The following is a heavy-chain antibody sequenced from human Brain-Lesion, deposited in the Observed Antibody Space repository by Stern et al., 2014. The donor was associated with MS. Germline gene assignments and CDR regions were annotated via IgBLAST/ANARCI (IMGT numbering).Heavy chain of an antibody. Sequence: EEQLVESGGGLVQPGGPLTISCTAAGFTFGNYGMTWVRQAPGKGLAWVAHLPKDGTEKNYGDTVKGRLTISRDNSQNTLYMQMSSLRPEDTAVYYCAKDRQYLTYFFDHWGQGSLVTVSS. CDR2: LPKDGTEK. CDR1: GFTFGNYG. CDR3: AKDRQYLTYFFDH. J-gene: IGHJ5*02. D-gene: IGHD2/OR15-2a*01. V-gene: IGHV3-7*01.